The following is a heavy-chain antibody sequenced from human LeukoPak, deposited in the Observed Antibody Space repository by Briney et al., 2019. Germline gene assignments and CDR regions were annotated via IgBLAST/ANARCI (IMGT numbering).Heavy chain of an antibody. D-gene: IGHD6-13*01. Sequence: PGGSLRLSCAASGFTVSSHYMSWVRQAPGKGLEWVSVIYSGAGTSYADSVQGRFTISRDNSKNTLYLQMNSLRVEDTAVYYCARDRGFSSCWRLFVYWGQGTLVSVSS. V-gene: IGHV3-66*02. CDR3: ARDRGFSSCWRLFVY. CDR1: GFTVSSHY. J-gene: IGHJ4*02. CDR2: IYSGAGT.